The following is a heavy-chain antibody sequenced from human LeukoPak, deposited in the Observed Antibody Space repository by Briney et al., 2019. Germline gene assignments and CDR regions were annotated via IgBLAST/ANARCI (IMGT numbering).Heavy chain of an antibody. CDR3: AKIAPVWVTTALFHYYMDV. J-gene: IGHJ6*03. D-gene: IGHD3-16*01. V-gene: IGHV3-23*01. Sequence: PGRSLRLSCAASGFTFSSYAMSWVRQAPGKGLEWDSAISGSGGSTYYADSVKGRFTISRDNPKNTLYLQMNSLRAEDTAVCYCAKIAPVWVTTALFHYYMDVWGKGTTVTVSS. CDR2: ISGSGGST. CDR1: GFTFSSYA.